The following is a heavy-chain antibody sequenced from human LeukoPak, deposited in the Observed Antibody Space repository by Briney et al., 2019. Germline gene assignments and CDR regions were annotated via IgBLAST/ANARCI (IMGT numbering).Heavy chain of an antibody. J-gene: IGHJ4*02. CDR2: ISGSGGST. Sequence: GGSLRLSCAASGFTFSSYAMSWVRQAPGKGLEWVSAISGSGGSTYYADSVKGRFTISRDNSKNTLYLQMNSLRAEDRAVYYCAKVEARYSSSWYWGYFDYWGQGTLVTVSS. CDR3: AKVEARYSSSWYWGYFDY. CDR1: GFTFSSYA. V-gene: IGHV3-23*01. D-gene: IGHD6-13*01.